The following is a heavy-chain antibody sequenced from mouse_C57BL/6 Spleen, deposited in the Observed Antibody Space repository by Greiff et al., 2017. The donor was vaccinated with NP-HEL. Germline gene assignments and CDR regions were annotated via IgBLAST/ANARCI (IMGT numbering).Heavy chain of an antibody. D-gene: IGHD1-1*01. CDR3: ARSRGRDYFDY. J-gene: IGHJ2*01. CDR1: GYSFTGYY. Sequence: EVQLQQSGPELVKPGASVKISCKASGYSFTGYYMNWVKQSPEKSLEWIGEINPSTGGTTYNQKFKAKATLTVDKSSSTAYMQLKSLTSEDSAVYYFARSRGRDYFDYWGQGTTLTVSS. V-gene: IGHV1-42*01. CDR2: INPSTGGT.